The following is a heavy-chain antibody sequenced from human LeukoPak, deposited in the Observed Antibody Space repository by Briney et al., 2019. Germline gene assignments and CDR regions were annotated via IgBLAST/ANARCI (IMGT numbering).Heavy chain of an antibody. D-gene: IGHD3-22*01. CDR2: ISGSGGST. J-gene: IGHJ4*02. V-gene: IGHV3-23*01. CDR1: GFTFSSYA. Sequence: GGSLRLSCAASGFTFSSYAISWVRQAPGKGLEWFSSISGSGGSTYYADSVKGRFTISRDNSKNTLYLQMNSLRAEDTAVYYCAKDHYYNNSGYYYVGPFGYWGQGTLVTVSS. CDR3: AKDHYYNNSGYYYVGPFGY.